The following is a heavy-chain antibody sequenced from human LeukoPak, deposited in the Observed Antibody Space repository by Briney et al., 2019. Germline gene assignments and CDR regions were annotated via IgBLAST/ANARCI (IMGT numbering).Heavy chain of an antibody. CDR2: INWNGGST. CDR3: ARRSDYYDSSGLPRGAFDI. CDR1: GFTFDDCG. D-gene: IGHD3-22*01. J-gene: IGHJ3*02. V-gene: IGHV3-20*04. Sequence: GGSLRLSCAASGFTFDDCGMSWVRQAPGKGLEWVSGINWNGGSTGYADSVKGRFTISRDNAKNSLYLQMNSLRAEDTALYYCARRSDYYDSSGLPRGAFDIWGQGTMVTVSS.